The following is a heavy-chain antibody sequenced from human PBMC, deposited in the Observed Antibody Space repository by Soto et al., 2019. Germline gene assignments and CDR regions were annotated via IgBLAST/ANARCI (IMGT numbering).Heavy chain of an antibody. V-gene: IGHV3-64D*08. D-gene: IGHD5-18*01. J-gene: IGHJ3*02. CDR1: GFTFSSYA. CDR2: ISSNGGST. Sequence: GGSLRLSCSASGFTFSSYAMHWVRRAPGKGLEYVSAISSNGGSTYYADSVKGRFTISRDNSKNTLYLQMSSLRAEDTAVYYCVKDEQLWPFDIWGQGTMVTVSS. CDR3: VKDEQLWPFDI.